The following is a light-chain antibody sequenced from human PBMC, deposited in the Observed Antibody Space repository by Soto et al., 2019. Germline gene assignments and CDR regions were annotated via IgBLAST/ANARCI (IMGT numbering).Light chain of an antibody. CDR3: QQSHSTPLT. CDR1: QSISRY. J-gene: IGKJ4*01. V-gene: IGKV1-39*01. CDR2: AAS. Sequence: DIQMTQSPSSLSASVVDRVTITCRASQSISRYLNWYQQRPGKAPKFLIYAASNLQIGVPSRFSGSGFGTDFTLTISSLQPEDFATYYCQQSHSTPLTCGGGTKVDIK.